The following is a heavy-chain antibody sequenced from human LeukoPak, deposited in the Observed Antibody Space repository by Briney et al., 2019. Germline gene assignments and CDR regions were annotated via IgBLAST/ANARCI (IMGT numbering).Heavy chain of an antibody. CDR1: GFTFSSYA. V-gene: IGHV3-30-3*01. CDR3: ARGMSMIAVIITASQCDY. J-gene: IGHJ4*02. Sequence: GGSLRLSCAASGFTFSSYAMHWVRQAPGKGLEWVAVISYDGSNKYYADSVKGRFTISRDNSKNTLYLQMNSLRAEDTAVYYCARGMSMIAVIITASQCDYWGQGTLVTVSS. CDR2: ISYDGSNK. D-gene: IGHD3-22*01.